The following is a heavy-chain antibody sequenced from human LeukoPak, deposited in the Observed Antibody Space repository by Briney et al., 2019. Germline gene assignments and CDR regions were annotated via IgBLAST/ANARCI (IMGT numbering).Heavy chain of an antibody. CDR3: ARDLSRLGELSLDY. D-gene: IGHD3-16*02. Sequence: GASVKVSCKASGYTFTSYGISWVRQAPGQGLEWMGWISAYNGNTNYAQKLQGRVTMTTDTSTSTAYMELRSLRSEDTAVYYCARDLSRLGELSLDYWGQGTLVTVSS. J-gene: IGHJ4*02. CDR2: ISAYNGNT. CDR1: GYTFTSYG. V-gene: IGHV1-18*01.